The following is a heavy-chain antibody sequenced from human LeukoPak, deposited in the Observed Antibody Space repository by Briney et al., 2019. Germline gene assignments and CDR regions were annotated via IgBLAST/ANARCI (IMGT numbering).Heavy chain of an antibody. CDR3: AREMYGDFGGSWFDP. CDR1: GGSISTYY. J-gene: IGHJ5*02. D-gene: IGHD4-17*01. V-gene: IGHV4-59*01. CDR2: IYYSGST. Sequence: SETLSLTCAVSGGSISTYYWSWIRQPPGRGLEWIGYIYYSGSTNYNPSLKSRVTISVDTSKNQFSLKLSSVTAADAAVYYCAREMYGDFGGSWFDPWGQGTLVTVSP.